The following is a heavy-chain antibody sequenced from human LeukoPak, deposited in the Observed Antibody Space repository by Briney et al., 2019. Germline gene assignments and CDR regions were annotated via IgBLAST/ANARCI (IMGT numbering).Heavy chain of an antibody. D-gene: IGHD3-22*01. CDR3: ARDTRANYYDSSGYFHLLDY. CDR1: GGSISSGGYS. CDR2: IYHSGST. V-gene: IGHV4-30-2*01. J-gene: IGHJ4*02. Sequence: TSQTLSLTFAVSGGSISSGGYSWSWIRQPPGKGLEWIGYIYHSGSTYYNPSLKSRVTISVDRSKNQFSLKLSSVTAADTAVYYCARDTRANYYDSSGYFHLLDYWGQGTLVTVSS.